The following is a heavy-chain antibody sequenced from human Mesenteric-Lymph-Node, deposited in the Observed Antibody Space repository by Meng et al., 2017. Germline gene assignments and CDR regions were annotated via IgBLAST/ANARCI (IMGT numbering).Heavy chain of an antibody. D-gene: IGHD1-26*01. J-gene: IGHJ4*02. V-gene: IGHV6-1*01. CDR3: ASTENHF. CDR2: TYYRPKWYN. Sequence: VQLQQSGPGLVKPSQTLSLTCAVSGASVSSKSVAWSWIRQSPSRGLEWLGRTYYRPKWYNDYAVSVKSPISTNPDTSKNQFSPRLNSDTPEDTAMYYCASTENHFWGQGTLVTVSS. CDR1: GASVSSKSVA.